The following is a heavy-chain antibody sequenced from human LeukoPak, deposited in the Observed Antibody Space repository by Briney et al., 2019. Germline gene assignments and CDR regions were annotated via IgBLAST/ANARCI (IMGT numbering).Heavy chain of an antibody. CDR2: ISRSGNTI. Sequence: PGGSLRLSCAASGFTFRSYSMNWVRQAPGKGLECVSYISRSGNTIYYADSVKGRFTISRDNAKNSLYLQMNSLRAEDTAVYYCARDLSGYSFFPDYWGQGTLVTVSS. D-gene: IGHD5-12*01. J-gene: IGHJ4*02. V-gene: IGHV3-48*01. CDR1: GFTFRSYS. CDR3: ARDLSGYSFFPDY.